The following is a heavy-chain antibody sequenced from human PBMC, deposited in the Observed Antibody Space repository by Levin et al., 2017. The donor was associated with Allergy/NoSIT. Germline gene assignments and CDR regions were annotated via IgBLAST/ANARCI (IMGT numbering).Heavy chain of an antibody. Sequence: GASVKVSCKASGYTFTGYYMHWVRQAPGQGLEWMGWINPNSGGTNYAQKFQGRVTMTRDTSISTAYMELSRLRSDDTAVYYCARVKWDDILTGYYSYGYWGQGTLVTVSS. CDR2: INPNSGGT. CDR1: GYTFTGYY. J-gene: IGHJ4*02. CDR3: ARVKWDDILTGYYSYGY. V-gene: IGHV1-2*02. D-gene: IGHD3-9*01.